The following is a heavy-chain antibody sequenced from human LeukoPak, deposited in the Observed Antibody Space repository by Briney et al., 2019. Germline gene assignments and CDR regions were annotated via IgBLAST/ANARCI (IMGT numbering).Heavy chain of an antibody. CDR1: GYTFTSYG. CDR2: MNPNSGNT. J-gene: IGHJ5*02. V-gene: IGHV1-8*01. Sequence: ASVKVSCKASGYTFTSYGISWVRQATGQGLEWMGWMNPNSGNTGYAQKFQGRVTMTRNTSISTAYMELSSLRSEDTAVYYCARPRYCSSTSCFGWFDPWGQGTLVTVSS. CDR3: ARPRYCSSTSCFGWFDP. D-gene: IGHD2-2*01.